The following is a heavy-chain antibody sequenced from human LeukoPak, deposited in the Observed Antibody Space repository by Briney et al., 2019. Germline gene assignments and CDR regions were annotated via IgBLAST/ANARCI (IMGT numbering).Heavy chain of an antibody. D-gene: IGHD2-2*02. CDR2: IWYDGSNK. CDR3: ARTIVVVPAAILRYGMDV. CDR1: GFTFSSYG. J-gene: IGHJ6*02. Sequence: GGSLRLSSAASGFTFSSYGMHWVRQAPGKGLEWVAVIWYDGSNKYYADSVKGRFTISRDNSKTTLYLQMNSLRAEDTAVYYCARTIVVVPAAILRYGMDVWGQGTTVTVSS. V-gene: IGHV3-33*01.